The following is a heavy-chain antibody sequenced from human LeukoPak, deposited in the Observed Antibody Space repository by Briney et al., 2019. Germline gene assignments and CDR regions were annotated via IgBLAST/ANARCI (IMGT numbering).Heavy chain of an antibody. Sequence: PGGSLRLSCVASGFAFSNYWMSWVRQAPGKGLEWVANIKQDGSEKYYVDSVKGRFTISRDNAKNSLYLQMNSLTAEDTAVYYCARLSTAAAGSDFWGQGTLVTVSS. CDR3: ARLSTAAAGSDF. J-gene: IGHJ4*02. D-gene: IGHD6-13*01. V-gene: IGHV3-7*01. CDR1: GFAFSNYW. CDR2: IKQDGSEK.